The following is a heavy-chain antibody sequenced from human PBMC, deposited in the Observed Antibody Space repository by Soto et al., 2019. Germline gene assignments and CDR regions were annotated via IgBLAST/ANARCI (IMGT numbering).Heavy chain of an antibody. Sequence: GGSLRLSCAASGFTFSSYYMSWVRQAQGKGLEWVANINEDGSEKYYVDSVKGRFSVSRDNAKSSLYLQMNSLRAEDTAVYYCAKWGGAGSDCWGQGTLVTVSS. J-gene: IGHJ4*02. CDR2: INEDGSEK. V-gene: IGHV3-7*01. CDR1: GFTFSSYY. D-gene: IGHD1-26*01. CDR3: AKWGGAGSDC.